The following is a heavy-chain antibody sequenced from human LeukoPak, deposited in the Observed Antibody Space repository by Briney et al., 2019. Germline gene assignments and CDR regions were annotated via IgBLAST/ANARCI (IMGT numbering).Heavy chain of an antibody. CDR2: IYYSGST. Sequence: PSQTLSLTCTVSGGSISSGFYYWSWIRQPAGKGLEWIGRIYYSGSTYYNPSLKSRVTMSVDTSKNQFSLKLSSVTAADTAVYYCARVGAVVVRGVITNYFDYWGQGTLVTVSS. D-gene: IGHD3-10*01. CDR3: ARVGAVVVRGVITNYFDY. J-gene: IGHJ4*02. CDR1: GGSISSGFYY. V-gene: IGHV4-61*02.